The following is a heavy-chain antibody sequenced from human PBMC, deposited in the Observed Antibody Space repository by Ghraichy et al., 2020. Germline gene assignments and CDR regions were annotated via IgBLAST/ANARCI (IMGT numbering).Heavy chain of an antibody. CDR3: ARHGLVVFSSGFYCPGIIDS. CDR1: GGSTSSSRLY. J-gene: IGHJ4*02. CDR2: IFYSGTT. V-gene: IGHV4-39*01. Sequence: SETLSLKCTVYGGSTSSSRLYWGWIRQTPGKGLEWIGGIFYSGTTYYNPSLERRVTISVDESRNQFSLKLYSVTVADTAVYSCARHGLVVFSSGFYCPGIIDSWGQGTLVTVSS. D-gene: IGHD3-22*01.